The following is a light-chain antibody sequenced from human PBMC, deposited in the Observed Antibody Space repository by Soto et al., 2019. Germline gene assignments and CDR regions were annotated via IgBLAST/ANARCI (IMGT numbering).Light chain of an antibody. J-gene: IGLJ1*01. V-gene: IGLV2-23*03. CDR2: EGT. CDR3: CAYAGSSTFV. Sequence: QSALTQPASVSGSPGQSITISCTGTSSDVGSYNLISWYQHHPGKAPKLMIYEGTKRPSGVSNRFSGSKSDNTASLTISGLQAEDEAEYYCCAYAGSSTFVFGTGTKLTVL. CDR1: SSDVGSYNL.